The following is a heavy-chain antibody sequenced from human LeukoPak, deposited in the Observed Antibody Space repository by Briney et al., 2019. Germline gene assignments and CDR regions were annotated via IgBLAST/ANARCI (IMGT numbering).Heavy chain of an antibody. CDR3: STSDDSSGYPTSFDP. Sequence: SETLSLTCSVSGVSISSGGFYWSWIRQLPGKGLEWIGYIYYTGTTYYNPSLRTRVIISVDTSKNQFSLKVNSVTASDTAVYYCSTSDDSSGYPTSFDPWGQGTLVTVSS. D-gene: IGHD3-22*01. J-gene: IGHJ5*02. CDR2: IYYTGTT. CDR1: GVSISSGGFY. V-gene: IGHV4-31*03.